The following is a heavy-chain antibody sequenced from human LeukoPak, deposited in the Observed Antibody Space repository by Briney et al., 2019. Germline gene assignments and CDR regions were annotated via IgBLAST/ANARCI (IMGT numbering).Heavy chain of an antibody. J-gene: IGHJ3*02. CDR1: GFTFSSYA. CDR3: AKPYYYDSSGYYTEDAFDI. V-gene: IGHV3-23*01. Sequence: GVSLRLSCAASGFTFSSYAMSWVRQAQGKGLEWVSATSGSGGSTYYADSVKGRFTISRDNSKNTLYLQMNSLRAEDTAVYYCAKPYYYDSSGYYTEDAFDIWGQGTMVTVSS. CDR2: TSGSGGST. D-gene: IGHD3-22*01.